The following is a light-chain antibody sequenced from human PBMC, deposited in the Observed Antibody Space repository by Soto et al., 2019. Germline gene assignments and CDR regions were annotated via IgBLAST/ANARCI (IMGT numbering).Light chain of an antibody. CDR1: QSISSY. J-gene: IGKJ1*01. CDR2: AAS. V-gene: IGKV1-39*01. Sequence: IQMTQSPSSLSASVGDRVTITCRASQSISSYLNWYQQKLGKAPKLLIYAASSLQSGVPSRFSGSGSGTDFTLTISSLQPEDFATYYCQQSYSTPWTFGQGTKVEIK. CDR3: QQSYSTPWT.